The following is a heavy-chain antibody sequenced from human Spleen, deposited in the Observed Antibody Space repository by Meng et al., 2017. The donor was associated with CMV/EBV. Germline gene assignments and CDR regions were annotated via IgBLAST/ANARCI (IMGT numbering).Heavy chain of an antibody. D-gene: IGHD3-16*01. Sequence: GESLKISCVASGFTFNYFAMHWVRQAPGKGLEWVALVSYDGRNKYYGDSVKGRFTVSRDNFKNTVYLQMNSLRTDGTAVYYCARDRREGGGATSLSNWGQGTLVTVSS. CDR2: VSYDGRNK. V-gene: IGHV3-30*04. CDR3: ARDRREGGGATSLSN. CDR1: GFTFNYFA. J-gene: IGHJ4*02.